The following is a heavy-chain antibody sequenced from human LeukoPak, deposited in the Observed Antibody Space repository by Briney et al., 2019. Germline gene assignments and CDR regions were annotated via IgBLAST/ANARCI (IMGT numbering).Heavy chain of an antibody. CDR2: INPNSGGT. J-gene: IGHJ4*02. CDR3: ARDRGVGAIDYFDY. V-gene: IGHV1-2*04. CDR1: GYTFTVYY. D-gene: IGHD1-26*01. Sequence: ASVNVSCTASGYTFTVYYMHWVRQAPGQGLEWMGWINPNSGGTNYAQKFQGWVTMTRDTSISTAYMELSRLRSDDTAVYYCARDRGVGAIDYFDYWGQGTLVTVSS.